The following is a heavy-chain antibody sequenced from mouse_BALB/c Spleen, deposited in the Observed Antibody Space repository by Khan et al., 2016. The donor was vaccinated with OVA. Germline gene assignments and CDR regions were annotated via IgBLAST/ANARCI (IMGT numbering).Heavy chain of an antibody. Sequence: EVELVESGGGLVRPGGSLKLSCAASGFTFNNYAMSWVRQTPEKRLEWVATVSSGGSYTYYPDSVKGRFTLSRDNADTTLCLQLSSLRSEDTAMYYCARQGGIYDGPFDYWGQGTTLTVSS. D-gene: IGHD2-3*01. CDR3: ARQGGIYDGPFDY. V-gene: IGHV5-9-3*01. CDR2: VSSGGSYT. CDR1: GFTFNNYA. J-gene: IGHJ2*01.